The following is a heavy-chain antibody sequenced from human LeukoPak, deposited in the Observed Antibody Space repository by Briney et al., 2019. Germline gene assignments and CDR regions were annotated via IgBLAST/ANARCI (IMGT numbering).Heavy chain of an antibody. CDR2: ISYDGSNK. CDR3: ARGPIAAAGDY. D-gene: IGHD6-13*01. CDR1: GFTFSSYG. Sequence: GGSLRLSCAASGFTFSSYGMHWVRQAPGKGLQWVAVISYDGSNKYYADSVKGRFTISRDNSKNTLYLQMNSLRSDDTAVYYCARGPIAAAGDYWGQGTLVTVSS. J-gene: IGHJ4*02. V-gene: IGHV3-30*03.